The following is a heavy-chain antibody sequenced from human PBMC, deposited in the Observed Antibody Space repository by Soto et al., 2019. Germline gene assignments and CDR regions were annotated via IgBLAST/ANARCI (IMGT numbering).Heavy chain of an antibody. D-gene: IGHD1-26*01. CDR3: AKDGPSGSYYPYYFDY. V-gene: IGHV3-23*01. CDR2: ISGSGGST. CDR1: GFTFSSYA. J-gene: IGHJ4*02. Sequence: EVQLLESGGGLVQPGGSLRLSCAASGFTFSSYAMSWVRQAPGKGLEWVSAISGSGGSTYYADSVKGRFTISRDNFKNTLYLQMNSLRAEDTAVYYCAKDGPSGSYYPYYFDYWGQGTLVTVSS.